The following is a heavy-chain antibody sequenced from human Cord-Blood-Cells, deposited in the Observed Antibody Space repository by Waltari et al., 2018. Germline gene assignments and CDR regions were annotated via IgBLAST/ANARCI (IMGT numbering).Heavy chain of an antibody. D-gene: IGHD6-19*01. V-gene: IGHV3-48*02. CDR3: ARVTAVADWFDP. J-gene: IGHJ5*02. CDR2: IRISSSTI. CDR1: GFTFSSYS. Sequence: EVQLVESGGGLVQPGGSLRLSCAASGFTFSSYSMNWVRQAPGKGLEWVSYIRISSSTIYYADSVKGRFTISRDNAKNSLYLQMNSLRDEDTAVYYCARVTAVADWFDPWGQGTLVTVSS.